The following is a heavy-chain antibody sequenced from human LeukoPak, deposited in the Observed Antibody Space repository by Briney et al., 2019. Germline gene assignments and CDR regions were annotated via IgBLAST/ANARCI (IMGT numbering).Heavy chain of an antibody. V-gene: IGHV4-34*01. Sequence: SETLSLTCAVYGGSFSGYYWSRIRQPPGKGLEWIGEINHSGSTNYNPSLKSRVTISVDTSKNQFSLKLSSVTAADTAVYYCARGRPGGYCSSTSCYMGPLFDYWGQGTLVTVSS. CDR3: ARGRPGGYCSSTSCYMGPLFDY. CDR1: GGSFSGYY. D-gene: IGHD2-2*03. CDR2: INHSGST. J-gene: IGHJ4*02.